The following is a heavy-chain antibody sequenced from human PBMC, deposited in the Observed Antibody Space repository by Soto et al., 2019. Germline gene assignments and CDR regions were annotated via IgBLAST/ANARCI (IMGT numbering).Heavy chain of an antibody. CDR1: GGSISSSNW. V-gene: IGHV4-4*02. Sequence: SETLSLTCAVSGGSISSSNWWSWVRQPPGKGLEWIGEIYHSGSTNYNPSLKSRVTISVDKSKNQFSLKLSSVTAADTAVYYCAREAFNYYDSSGYYDDYYYYMDVWGKGTTVTVSS. CDR2: IYHSGST. CDR3: AREAFNYYDSSGYYDDYYYYMDV. D-gene: IGHD3-22*01. J-gene: IGHJ6*03.